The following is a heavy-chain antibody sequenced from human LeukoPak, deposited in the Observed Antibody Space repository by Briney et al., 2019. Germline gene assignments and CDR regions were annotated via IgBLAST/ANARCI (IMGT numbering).Heavy chain of an antibody. CDR2: ISYDGSNK. CDR1: GFTFSSYG. V-gene: IGHV3-30*18. J-gene: IGHJ4*02. Sequence: PGGSLRLSCAASGFTFSSYGMHWVRQAPGKGLEGVAVISYDGSNKYYADCVKGPFTTSRDNSKNTLYLQMISLRAEDPAVYYCAKASRTTGTTSPYYFDYWGQGTLVTVSS. D-gene: IGHD1-1*01. CDR3: AKASRTTGTTSPYYFDY.